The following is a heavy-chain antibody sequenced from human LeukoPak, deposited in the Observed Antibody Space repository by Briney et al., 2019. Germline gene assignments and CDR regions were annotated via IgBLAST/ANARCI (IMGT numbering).Heavy chain of an antibody. V-gene: IGHV3-23*01. CDR3: AKGYSGSYSAFDY. CDR1: GFTFSSYA. J-gene: IGHJ4*02. CDR2: ISSSGDGT. D-gene: IGHD1-26*01. Sequence: GGSLRLSCAASGFTFSSYAMIWVRQAPGKGLEWVSTISSSGDGTYYADSVKGRFTISRDNSKNTLYLQMNSLRAEDTAVYFCAKGYSGSYSAFDYWGQGTLVTVSS.